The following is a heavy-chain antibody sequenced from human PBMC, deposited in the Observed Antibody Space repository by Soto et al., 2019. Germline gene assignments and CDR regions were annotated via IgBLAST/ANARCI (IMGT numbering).Heavy chain of an antibody. Sequence: QVQLQESGPGLVKPSETLSLTCTVSGGSVSSGSYYWSWIRQPPGKGLEWIGYIYYSGSTNYNPSLKSRVTISXXTXKXXCSLKLSSVTAADTAVYYCARLIAVAGKGANWFDPWGQGTLVTVSS. CDR1: GGSVSSGSYY. CDR2: IYYSGST. V-gene: IGHV4-61*01. CDR3: ARLIAVAGKGANWFDP. D-gene: IGHD6-19*01. J-gene: IGHJ5*02.